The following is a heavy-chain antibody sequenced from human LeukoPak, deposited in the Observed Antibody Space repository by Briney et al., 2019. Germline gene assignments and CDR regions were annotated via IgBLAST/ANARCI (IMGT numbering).Heavy chain of an antibody. CDR3: ARPYSSSWDYYYYGMDV. CDR1: GFTFSSCS. Sequence: GGSLRLSCAASGFTFSSCSMNWVRQAPGKGLEWVSSISSTSSYIYYADSVKGRFTISRDNAKNSLYLQMNSLRADDTAVYYCARPYSSSWDYYYYGMDVWGQGTTVTVSS. D-gene: IGHD6-13*01. CDR2: ISSTSSYI. V-gene: IGHV3-21*01. J-gene: IGHJ6*02.